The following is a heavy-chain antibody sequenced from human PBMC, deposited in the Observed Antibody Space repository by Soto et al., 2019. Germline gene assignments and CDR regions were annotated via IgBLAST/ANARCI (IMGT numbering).Heavy chain of an antibody. CDR2: ISGNGGST. D-gene: IGHD5-18*01. CDR1: A. V-gene: IGHV3-23*01. J-gene: IGHJ5*01. Sequence: AIIPACVGQGKGLEWVSTISGNGGSTYYADSVKGRFTISRDNSKNMLFLQINSLRDDDSAVYYFFIQRASNSTALYS. CDR3: FIQRASNSTALYS.